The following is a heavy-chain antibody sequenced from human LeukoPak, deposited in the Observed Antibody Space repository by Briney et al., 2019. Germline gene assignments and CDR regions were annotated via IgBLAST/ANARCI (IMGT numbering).Heavy chain of an antibody. CDR3: ARARVGAPTDY. CDR1: GFPFSSYA. V-gene: IGHV3-74*01. CDR2: AHGDGNNI. D-gene: IGHD1-26*01. J-gene: IGHJ4*02. Sequence: GGSLRLSCAASGFPFSSYAMYWVRQAPGKGLVWVSRAHGDGNNIGYADSVKGRFTISRDNAKNTLYLQMNSLRPEDTAVYYCARARVGAPTDYWGQGTLVIVSS.